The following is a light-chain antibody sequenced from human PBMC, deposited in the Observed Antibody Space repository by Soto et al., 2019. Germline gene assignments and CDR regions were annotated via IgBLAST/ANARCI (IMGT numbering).Light chain of an antibody. J-gene: IGKJ2*01. Sequence: EIVLTQSPATLSLSPGERATLSCRASQSISTYLAWYQQKPGQAPRLLIYDASNRATGIPARFSGSGSGTDFTLTISSLEPEDFAVDYCQQRRNWPPMYTFGQGTKLEIK. V-gene: IGKV3-11*01. CDR3: QQRRNWPPMYT. CDR1: QSISTY. CDR2: DAS.